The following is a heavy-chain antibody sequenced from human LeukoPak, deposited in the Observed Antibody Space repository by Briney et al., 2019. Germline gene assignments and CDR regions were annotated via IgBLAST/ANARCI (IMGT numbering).Heavy chain of an antibody. D-gene: IGHD3-3*01. V-gene: IGHV4-39*01. Sequence: SETLSLTCTVSGGSISSSSYYWGWIRQPPGKGLEWIGSIYYSGSTYYNPSLKSRVTISVDTSKNQFSLKLSSVTAADTAVYYCARTSGYYYWYFDLWGRGTLVTVSS. J-gene: IGHJ2*01. CDR3: ARTSGYYYWYFDL. CDR1: GGSISSSSYY. CDR2: IYYSGST.